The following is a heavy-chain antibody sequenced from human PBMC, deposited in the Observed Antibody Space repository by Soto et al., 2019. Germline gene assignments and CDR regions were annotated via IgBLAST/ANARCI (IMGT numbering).Heavy chain of an antibody. CDR2: ISSNGGST. CDR1: GFTFSSYA. CDR3: VKDLSSHWFDP. J-gene: IGHJ5*02. Sequence: GGSLRLSCSASGFTFSSYAMHWVRQAPGKGLEYVSAISSNGGSTYYADSVKGRFTISGDNSKNTLYLQMSSLRAEDTAVYYCVKDLSSHWFDPWGQGTLVTVSS. D-gene: IGHD6-13*01. V-gene: IGHV3-64D*08.